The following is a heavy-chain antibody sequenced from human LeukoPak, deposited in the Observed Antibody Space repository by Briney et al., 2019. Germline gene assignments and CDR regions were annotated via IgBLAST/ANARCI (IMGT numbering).Heavy chain of an antibody. Sequence: ASVTVTFKASGYTFTGYYMHWVRQAPGQGLEWMGWINPNTGGTHYAQNFQGRVTMTRDTSISTAYMAFSRLKSDDTAVYFCARGDGDYVGNDYWGDGTLVTVSS. CDR3: ARGDGDYVGNDY. D-gene: IGHD4-17*01. CDR2: INPNTGGT. CDR1: GYTFTGYY. V-gene: IGHV1-2*02. J-gene: IGHJ4*01.